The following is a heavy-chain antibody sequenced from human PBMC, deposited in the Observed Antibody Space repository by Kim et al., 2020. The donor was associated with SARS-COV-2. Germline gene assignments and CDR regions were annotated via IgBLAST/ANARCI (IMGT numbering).Heavy chain of an antibody. CDR1: GFTFDKFA. CDR2: ISGSGGTT. V-gene: IGHV3-23*01. D-gene: IGHD3-9*01. Sequence: GGSLRLSCAASGFTFDKFAMSWVRQAPGKGLEWVASISGSGGTTYYADSVEGRFTISRDNSKDTLFLLMNSLRAEDTAIYYCAKTRGDILTGYVTWGQGTLVPVSP. CDR3: AKTRGDILTGYVT. J-gene: IGHJ5*02.